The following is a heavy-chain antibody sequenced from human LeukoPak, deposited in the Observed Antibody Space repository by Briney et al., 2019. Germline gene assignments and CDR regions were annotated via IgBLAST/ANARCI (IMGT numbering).Heavy chain of an antibody. D-gene: IGHD3-10*01. CDR1: GFSLSTSGVG. Sequence: SGPTLVNPTQTLTLTCTFSGFSLSTSGVGVGWIRQPPGKALEWLALIYWDDDKRYSPSLKSRLTITKDTSKNQVVLTMTNMDPVDTATYYCAHRPETFHYGSGSYKGGDWFDPWGQGTLVTVSS. V-gene: IGHV2-5*02. CDR2: IYWDDDK. J-gene: IGHJ5*02. CDR3: AHRPETFHYGSGSYKGGDWFDP.